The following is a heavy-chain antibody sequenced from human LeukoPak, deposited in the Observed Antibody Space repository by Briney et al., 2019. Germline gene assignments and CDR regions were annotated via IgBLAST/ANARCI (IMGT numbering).Heavy chain of an antibody. Sequence: GGSLRLSCAASGFTVSNYNMNWVRQAPGEGLEWVSSISSSSSYIYYADSVKGRFTISRDNAKNSLYLQMNSLRAEDTAVYYCARGPPGNGYDVFDIWGQGTMVTVSS. CDR1: GFTVSNYN. D-gene: IGHD6-13*01. V-gene: IGHV3-21*01. J-gene: IGHJ3*02. CDR2: ISSSSSYI. CDR3: ARGPPGNGYDVFDI.